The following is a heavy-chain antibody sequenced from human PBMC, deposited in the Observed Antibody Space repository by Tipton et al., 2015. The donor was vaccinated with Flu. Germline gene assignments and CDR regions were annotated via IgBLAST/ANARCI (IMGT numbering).Heavy chain of an antibody. J-gene: IGHJ3*02. Sequence: SLRLSCATSGFTFNQYWMNWVRQAPGKGLEWVANINHDGSEKEYVESVRGRFTISRDNAKNSLFLQMNNLRAEDTAVYYCARSLTYYYDSSGYAFDIWGQGTMVTVSS. V-gene: IGHV3-7*03. CDR3: ARSLTYYYDSSGYAFDI. CDR1: GFTFNQYW. CDR2: INHDGSEK. D-gene: IGHD3-22*01.